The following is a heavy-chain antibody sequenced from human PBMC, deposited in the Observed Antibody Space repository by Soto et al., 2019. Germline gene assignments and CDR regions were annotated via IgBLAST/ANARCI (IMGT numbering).Heavy chain of an antibody. Sequence: EVQLLESGGGFVPPGGSLRLSCAVSGFTFSSYAMSWVRQAPGKGLESISYISGSGGRTYYADSVKGRFTISRDNSKNTVYLQMNSLRVEDTAVYYCAKANSFSCSGTTCYAFYFDYWGQGTLVTVSS. V-gene: IGHV3-23*01. CDR2: ISGSGGRT. CDR1: GFTFSSYA. D-gene: IGHD2-2*01. CDR3: AKANSFSCSGTTCYAFYFDY. J-gene: IGHJ4*02.